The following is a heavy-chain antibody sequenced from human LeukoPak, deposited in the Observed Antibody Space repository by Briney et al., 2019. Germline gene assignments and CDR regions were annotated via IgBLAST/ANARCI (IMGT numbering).Heavy chain of an antibody. CDR3: ARGPPPDFDC. J-gene: IGHJ4*02. CDR2: IYTSGST. V-gene: IGHV4-4*07. CDR1: GGSISSFY. Sequence: SETLSLTCTVSGGSISSFYRSWIRQPAGKGLEWIGRIYTSGSTDYNPSLKSRATMSVDTSKNQFSLKLSSVTAADTAVYYCARGPPPDFDCWGQGTLVTVSS.